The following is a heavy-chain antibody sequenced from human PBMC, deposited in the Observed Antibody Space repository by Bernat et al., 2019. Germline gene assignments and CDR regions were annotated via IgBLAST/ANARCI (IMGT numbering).Heavy chain of an antibody. V-gene: IGHV3-53*02. Sequence: EVQLVETGGGLIQPGGSLRLSCTASGFTVSSNYMSWVRQAPGKGLEWVSVIYSGGSTYYADSVKGRFTISRDNSKNTLYLQMNSLRAEDTAVYYCATGIIATNTFDIWGQGTMVTVSS. D-gene: IGHD3-16*01. J-gene: IGHJ3*02. CDR2: IYSGGST. CDR1: GFTVSSNY. CDR3: ATGIIATNTFDI.